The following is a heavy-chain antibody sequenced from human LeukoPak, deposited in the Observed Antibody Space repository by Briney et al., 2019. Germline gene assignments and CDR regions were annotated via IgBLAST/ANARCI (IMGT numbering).Heavy chain of an antibody. V-gene: IGHV1-18*04. CDR1: GYTFTGYY. Sequence: ASVKVSCKASGYTFTGYYMHWVRQAPGQGLEWMGWISAYNGNTNYAQKLQGRVTMTTDTSTSTAYMELRSLRSDDTAVYYCARGPVLRYFDWLNYYYYMDVWGKGTTVTISS. D-gene: IGHD3-9*01. J-gene: IGHJ6*03. CDR3: ARGPVLRYFDWLNYYYYMDV. CDR2: ISAYNGNT.